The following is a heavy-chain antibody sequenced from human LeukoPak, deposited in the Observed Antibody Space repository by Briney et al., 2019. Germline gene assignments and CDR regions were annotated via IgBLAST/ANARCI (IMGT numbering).Heavy chain of an antibody. D-gene: IGHD5-24*01. J-gene: IGHJ3*02. Sequence: GGSLRLSCAASGFTFSSYGMHWVRQAPGKGLEWVSVIYSGGSTYYADSVKGRFTISRDNSKNTLYLQMNSLRAEDTAVYYCARDGYNLGAFDIWGQGTMVTVSS. CDR2: IYSGGST. CDR3: ARDGYNLGAFDI. V-gene: IGHV3-66*01. CDR1: GFTFSSYG.